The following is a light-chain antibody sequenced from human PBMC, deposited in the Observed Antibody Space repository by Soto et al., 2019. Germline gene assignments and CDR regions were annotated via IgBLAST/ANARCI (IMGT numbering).Light chain of an antibody. CDR2: EVS. CDR1: SSDVGSYNL. CDR3: CSYAGSSTHV. J-gene: IGLJ1*01. V-gene: IGLV2-23*02. Sequence: QSVLTQPASVSGSPGQSIAISCTGTSSDVGSYNLVSWYQQHPGKAPKLMIYEVSKRPSGVSNRFSGSKSGNTASLTISGLQAEFEADYYCCSYAGSSTHVCGTGTKVTGL.